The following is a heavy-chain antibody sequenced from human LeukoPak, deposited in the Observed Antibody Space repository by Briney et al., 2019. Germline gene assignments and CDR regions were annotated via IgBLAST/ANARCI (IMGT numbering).Heavy chain of an antibody. J-gene: IGHJ5*02. Sequence: ASVKVSYKASGGTFSSYAISWVRQAPGQGLEWMGGIIPIFGTANYAQKFQGRVTITADESTSTAYMELSSLRSEDTAVYYCARSGRSSGSHHDWFDPWGQGTLVTVSS. CDR1: GGTFSSYA. CDR2: IIPIFGTA. D-gene: IGHD6-19*01. V-gene: IGHV1-69*13. CDR3: ARSGRSSGSHHDWFDP.